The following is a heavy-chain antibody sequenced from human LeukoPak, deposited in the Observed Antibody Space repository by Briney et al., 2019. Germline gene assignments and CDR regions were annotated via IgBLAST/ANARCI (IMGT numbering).Heavy chain of an antibody. CDR1: GFTVSSNY. V-gene: IGHV3-66*02. D-gene: IGHD1-26*01. CDR2: IYSGGNT. CDR3: ARETYSGSSGPFDY. J-gene: IGHJ4*02. Sequence: GGSLRLSCAASGFTVSSNYMSWVRQAPGKGLEWVSVIYSGGNTYYADSVKGRFTISRDNSKNTLYPQMNSLRAEDTAVYYCARETYSGSSGPFDYWGQGTLVTVSS.